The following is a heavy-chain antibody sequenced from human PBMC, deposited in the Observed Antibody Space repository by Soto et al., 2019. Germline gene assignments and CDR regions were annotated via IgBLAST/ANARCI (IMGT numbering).Heavy chain of an antibody. V-gene: IGHV3-11*01. CDR2: VSASGTAI. CDR1: GFTFSDYY. J-gene: IGHJ3*02. Sequence: QVQLVESGGGLVKPGGSLRLSCAASGFTFSDYYMSWIRQARGKGLDWLSYVSASGTAIYYADSVKGRFTISRDNAKNSLYLQMNCLRAEDTAVYYCARDHDAFDIWGQGTMVTVSS. CDR3: ARDHDAFDI.